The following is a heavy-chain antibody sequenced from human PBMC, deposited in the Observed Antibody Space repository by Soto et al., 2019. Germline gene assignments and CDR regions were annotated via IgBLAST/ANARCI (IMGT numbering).Heavy chain of an antibody. V-gene: IGHV3-7*03. CDR1: GLSFRNDC. J-gene: IGHJ1*01. D-gene: IGHD4-17*01. CDR2: INQDGSER. CDR3: AVYGYGGSAAGY. Sequence: PCGSMRLSCAGGGLSFRNDCLSWGRQAPGKGLEWVANINQDGSERYYVDSVRGRFTISRDNVENSLYPQLNSLRPEDTAVYYCAVYGYGGSAAGYCGQGTLVPVSS.